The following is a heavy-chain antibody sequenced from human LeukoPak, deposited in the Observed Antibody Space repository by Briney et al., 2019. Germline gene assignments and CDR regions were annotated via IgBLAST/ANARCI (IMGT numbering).Heavy chain of an antibody. CDR3: AKSYGRSTYNGFDY. Sequence: GESLKISCKGSGYSFTSYWIGWVRQMPGKGLEWMGIIYPGDSDTRYSPSFQGHVTISVDKSISTASLQWSSLKASDTAIYYCAKSYGRSTYNGFDYWGQGTLVTVSS. D-gene: IGHD3-10*01. CDR2: IYPGDSDT. V-gene: IGHV5-51*01. J-gene: IGHJ4*02. CDR1: GYSFTSYW.